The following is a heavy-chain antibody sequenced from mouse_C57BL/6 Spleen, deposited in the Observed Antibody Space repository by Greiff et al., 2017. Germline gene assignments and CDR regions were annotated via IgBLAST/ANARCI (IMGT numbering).Heavy chain of an antibody. V-gene: IGHV1-18*01. D-gene: IGHD2-9*01. J-gene: IGHJ4*01. CDR2: INPNNGGT. CDR1: GYTFTDYN. CDR3: ARSYYGYDKAMDY. Sequence: EVQLVESGPELVKPGASVKIPCKASGYTFTDYNMDWVKQSHGKSLEWIGDINPNNGGTIYNQKFKGKATLTVDKSSSTAYMELRSLTSEDTAVYYCARSYYGYDKAMDYWGQGTSVTVSS.